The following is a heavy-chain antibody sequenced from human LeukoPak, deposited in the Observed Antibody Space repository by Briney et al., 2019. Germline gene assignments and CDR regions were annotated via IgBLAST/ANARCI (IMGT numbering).Heavy chain of an antibody. J-gene: IGHJ4*02. CDR3: ARPGYSSGWAEGPPSFIDY. D-gene: IGHD6-19*01. Sequence: GESLKISCKGSGYSFTSYWIGWVRQMPGKGLEWMGIIYPGDSDTRYSPSFQGQVTISADKSISTAYLQWSSLKASDTAMYYCARPGYSSGWAEGPPSFIDYWGQGTLVTVSS. CDR1: GYSFTSYW. CDR2: IYPGDSDT. V-gene: IGHV5-51*01.